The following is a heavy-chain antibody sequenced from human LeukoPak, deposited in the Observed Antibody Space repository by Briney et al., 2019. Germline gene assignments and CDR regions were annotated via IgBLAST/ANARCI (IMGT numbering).Heavy chain of an antibody. CDR1: GGSISSSSYY. CDR3: ARFEVIADYFDY. J-gene: IGHJ4*02. CDR2: IYYSGST. Sequence: SETLSLTCTVSGGSISSSSYYWGWIRQPPGKGLEWIGSIYYSGSTYYNPSLKSRVTISVDTSKNQFSLKLSSVTAADTAVYYCARFEVIADYFDYWGQGTLVTVSS. D-gene: IGHD2-15*01. V-gene: IGHV4-39*01.